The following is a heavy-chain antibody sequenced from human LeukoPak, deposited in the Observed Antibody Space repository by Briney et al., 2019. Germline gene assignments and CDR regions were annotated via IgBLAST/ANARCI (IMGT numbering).Heavy chain of an antibody. Sequence: GGSLRLSCEASGFTFSSYWMHWVRQAPGKGLVWVSRINSDGSSTSYADSVKGRFTISRDNADHPQSLQMNSLRAEDTAVYFCAREASSGTAMVDYWGQGTLVTVSS. J-gene: IGHJ4*02. CDR2: INSDGSST. CDR1: GFTFSSYW. D-gene: IGHD5-18*01. CDR3: AREASSGTAMVDY. V-gene: IGHV3-74*01.